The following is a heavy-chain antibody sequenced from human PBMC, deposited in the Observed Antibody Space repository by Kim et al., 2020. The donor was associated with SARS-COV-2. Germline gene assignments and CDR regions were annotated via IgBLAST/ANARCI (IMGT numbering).Heavy chain of an antibody. V-gene: IGHV3-30*18. D-gene: IGHD1-26*01. CDR1: GFTFSSYG. Sequence: GGSLRLSCAASGFTFSSYGMHWVRQAPGKGLEWVAVISYDGSNKYYADSVKGRFTISRDNSKNTLYLQMNSLRAEDTAVYYCAKDGSGGYSGSYYYYYYGMDGWGQGTTVTVSS. J-gene: IGHJ6*02. CDR2: ISYDGSNK. CDR3: AKDGSGGYSGSYYYYYYGMDG.